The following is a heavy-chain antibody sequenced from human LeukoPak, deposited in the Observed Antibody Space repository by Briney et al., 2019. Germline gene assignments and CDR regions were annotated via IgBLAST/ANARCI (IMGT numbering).Heavy chain of an antibody. J-gene: IGHJ4*02. V-gene: IGHV1-2*02. CDR3: ARDQYYYDSSGSPFLGY. D-gene: IGHD3-22*01. Sequence: ASVKVSCKASGYTFISNDINWVRQATGQGLEWMGWINPNSGGTNYAQKFQGRVTMTRDTSISTAYMELSRLRSDDTAVYYCARDQYYYDSSGSPFLGYWGQGTLVTVSS. CDR1: GYTFISND. CDR2: INPNSGGT.